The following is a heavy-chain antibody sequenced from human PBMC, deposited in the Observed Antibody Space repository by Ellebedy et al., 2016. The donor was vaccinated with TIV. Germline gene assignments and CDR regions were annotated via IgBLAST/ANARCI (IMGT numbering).Heavy chain of an antibody. D-gene: IGHD6-19*01. CDR3: AAKNVHNSGLLGDAFDV. V-gene: IGHV5-51*01. CDR1: GYRFSDYW. Sequence: PGGSLRLSCKGSGYRFSDYWIGWVRQLPGKGLEWMGKIFPRDSESIYSPSFQGQVTKPADQSVTTAQRQWNSLRASDTAMYYCAAKNVHNSGLLGDAFDVWGQGTFVTVSS. J-gene: IGHJ3*01. CDR2: IFPRDSES.